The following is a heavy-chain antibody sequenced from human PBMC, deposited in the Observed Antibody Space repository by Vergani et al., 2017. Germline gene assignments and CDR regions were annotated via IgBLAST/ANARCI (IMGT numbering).Heavy chain of an antibody. CDR1: GFTFSNAW. Sequence: EVQLVESGGGLVKPGGSLRLSCAASGFTFSNAWMSWVRQAPGKGLEWVGRIKSKTDGGTTDYAAPVKGIFTISRDNSKNSLYLQMNSLRTEDTALYYCASSMKPPLGHPYYYYYYGMDVWGQGTTVTVSS. J-gene: IGHJ6*02. V-gene: IGHV3-15*05. D-gene: IGHD2/OR15-2a*01. CDR2: IKSKTDGGTT. CDR3: ASSMKPPLGHPYYYYYYGMDV.